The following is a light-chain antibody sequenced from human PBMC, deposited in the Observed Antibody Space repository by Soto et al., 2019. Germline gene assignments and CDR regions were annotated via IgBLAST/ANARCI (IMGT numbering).Light chain of an antibody. CDR1: QSVSSN. J-gene: IGKJ1*01. Sequence: EIVVTEGRGTLSLSPGERVTLSCRASQSVSSNLAWYQQKPGQAPSLLIYGAFTRATGIPARFSGTGSGTEFTLTISSLQSEDFALYYCQQYNDWPLTFGHAPRW. CDR2: GAF. V-gene: IGKV3-15*01. CDR3: QQYNDWPLT.